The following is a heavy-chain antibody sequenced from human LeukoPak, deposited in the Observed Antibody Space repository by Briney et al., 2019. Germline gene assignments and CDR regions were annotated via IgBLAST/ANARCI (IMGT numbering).Heavy chain of an antibody. J-gene: IGHJ6*03. Sequence: PGGSLRLSCAASGFTFNIYGMYWVRQAPGKGLEWVAYIRYDGGNKKYADSVKGRFTISRDNSKNTLYLEVSSLGGEDTAVYYCAKKEGNKEYMDVWGSGATVTVSS. V-gene: IGHV3-30*02. CDR2: IRYDGGNK. CDR1: GFTFNIYG. CDR3: AKKEGNKEYMDV.